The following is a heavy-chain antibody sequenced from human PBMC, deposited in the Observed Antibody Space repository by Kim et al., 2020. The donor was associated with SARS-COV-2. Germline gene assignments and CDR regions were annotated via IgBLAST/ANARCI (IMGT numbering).Heavy chain of an antibody. V-gene: IGHV3-21*01. CDR2: ISSSSYI. Sequence: GGSLRLSCAASGFTFSSYSMNWVRQAPGKGLEWVSSISSSSYIYYADSVKGRFTISRDNAKNSLYLQMNSLRAEDTAVYYCARDAGNYYGSGKSWGQGTLVTVSS. J-gene: IGHJ4*02. CDR1: GFTFSSYS. D-gene: IGHD3-10*01. CDR3: ARDAGNYYGSGKS.